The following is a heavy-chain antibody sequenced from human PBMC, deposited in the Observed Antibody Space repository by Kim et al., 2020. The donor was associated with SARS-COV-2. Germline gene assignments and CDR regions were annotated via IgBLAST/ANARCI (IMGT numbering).Heavy chain of an antibody. D-gene: IGHD6-19*01. V-gene: IGHV3-23*01. J-gene: IGHJ5*02. CDR3: ARRGGQWLANNWFDP. Sequence: ADSVKGRFTISRDDSKNTLYLQMNSLRAEDTALYYCARRGGQWLANNWFDPWGQGTLVTVSS.